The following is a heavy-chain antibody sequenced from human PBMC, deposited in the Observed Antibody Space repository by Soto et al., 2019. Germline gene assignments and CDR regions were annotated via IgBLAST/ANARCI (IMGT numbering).Heavy chain of an antibody. CDR3: ARGNVLRVYY. CDR2: INHSGST. Sequence: PSETLSLTCAVYGGSFSVYYWSWIRQPPGKGLEWIGEINHSGSTNYNPSLKSRVTISVDTSKNQFSLKLSSVTAADTAVYYCARGNVLRVYYWGQGTLVTVSS. J-gene: IGHJ4*02. D-gene: IGHD1-26*01. V-gene: IGHV4-34*01. CDR1: GGSFSVYY.